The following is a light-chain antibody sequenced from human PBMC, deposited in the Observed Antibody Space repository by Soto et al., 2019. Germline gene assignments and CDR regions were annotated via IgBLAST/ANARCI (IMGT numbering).Light chain of an antibody. CDR1: QSFTTNY. J-gene: IGKJ1*01. Sequence: EIVLTQSPGTLSLSPGERATLSCRSSQSFTTNYSSWYQQRHGQPPRLLIYSLSTRATGIPDRFSGSGSGADFTLTISRLEPADSAVYYCQRFVDSPPRWTFGQGTRVDIK. V-gene: IGKV3-20*01. CDR2: SLS. CDR3: QRFVDSPPRWT.